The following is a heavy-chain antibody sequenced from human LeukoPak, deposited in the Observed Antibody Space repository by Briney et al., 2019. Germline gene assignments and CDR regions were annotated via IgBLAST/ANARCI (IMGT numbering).Heavy chain of an antibody. J-gene: IGHJ3*02. CDR2: IYSGGST. CDR3: ARDSPLWGDAFDI. CDR1: GFTVSSNY. V-gene: IGHV3-53*01. Sequence: GGSLRLSCAASGFTVSSNYMSWVRQAPGKGREWVSVIYSGGSTYYADSVKGRFTISRDNSKNTLYLQMNSLRAEDTAVYYCARDSPLWGDAFDIWGQGTMVTVSS. D-gene: IGHD3-16*01.